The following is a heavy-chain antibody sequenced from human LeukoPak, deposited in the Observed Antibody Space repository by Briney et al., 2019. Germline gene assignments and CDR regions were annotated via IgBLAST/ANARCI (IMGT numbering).Heavy chain of an antibody. J-gene: IGHJ6*02. Sequence: ASVKVSCRASGYTFTDYYMHWVRQAPGQGLEWMGWLNPNTLVTNYAQHFQGRVSMTWDTSISTGYMDLHSLTSDDTAVYYCARKDGGRDGMDVWGQGTTVTISS. CDR3: ARKDGGRDGMDV. CDR1: GYTFTDYY. CDR2: LNPNTLVT. V-gene: IGHV1-2*02. D-gene: IGHD4-23*01.